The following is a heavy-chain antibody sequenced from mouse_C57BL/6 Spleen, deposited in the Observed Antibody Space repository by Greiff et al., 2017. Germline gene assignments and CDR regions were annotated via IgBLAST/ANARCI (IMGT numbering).Heavy chain of an antibody. J-gene: IGHJ4*01. CDR2: IYPGDGDT. D-gene: IGHD2-4*01. V-gene: IGHV1-80*01. CDR3: AREIHYYDYGRNYAMDD. CDR1: GYAFSSYW. Sequence: QVQLQQSGAELVKPGASVKISCKASGYAFSSYWMNWVKQRPGKGLEWIGQIYPGDGDTNYNGKVKGKATLTADKSSSTAYMQLSSLTSEDSAVYFCAREIHYYDYGRNYAMDDWGQGTSVTVSS.